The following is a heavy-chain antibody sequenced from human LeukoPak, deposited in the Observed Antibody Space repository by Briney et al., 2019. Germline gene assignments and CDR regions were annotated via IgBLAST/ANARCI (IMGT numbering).Heavy chain of an antibody. J-gene: IGHJ4*02. Sequence: PGGSLRPSCAASGFTFSSYEMNWVRQAPGKGLEWVSYIRSSGSTIKYADSVKGRFTISRDNAKNSLFLQMNSLRAEDTAVYYCARGGSYFSSWGQGSLVTVSS. CDR2: IRSSGSTI. CDR1: GFTFSSYE. CDR3: ARGGSYFSS. V-gene: IGHV3-48*03. D-gene: IGHD1-26*01.